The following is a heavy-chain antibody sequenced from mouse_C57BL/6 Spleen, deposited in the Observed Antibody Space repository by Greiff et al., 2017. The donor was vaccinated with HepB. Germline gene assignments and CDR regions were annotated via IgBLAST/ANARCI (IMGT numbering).Heavy chain of an antibody. J-gene: IGHJ4*01. D-gene: IGHD1-1*01. CDR1: GFTFSDYG. CDR2: ISSGSSTI. V-gene: IGHV5-17*01. Sequence: EVHLVESGGGLVKPGGSLKLSCAASGFTFSDYGMHWVRQAPEKGLEWVAYISSGSSTIYYADTVKGRFTISRDNAKNTLFLQMTSLRSEDTAMYYCARGDYGNYAMDYWGQGTSVTVSS. CDR3: ARGDYGNYAMDY.